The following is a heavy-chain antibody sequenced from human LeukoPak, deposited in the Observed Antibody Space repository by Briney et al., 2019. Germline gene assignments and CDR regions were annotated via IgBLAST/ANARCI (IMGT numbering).Heavy chain of an antibody. Sequence: SETLSLTCTVSGGSISGYYWTWIRQPPGKGLEWIGQVHYSGKADYNPSLKSRITISVDTSKNQMSLKLTSVTAADTAIYHCARFGVNYDMDVWGRGTTVTV. CDR2: VHYSGKA. CDR1: GGSISGYY. J-gene: IGHJ6*02. V-gene: IGHV4-59*01. D-gene: IGHD3-16*01. CDR3: ARFGVNYDMDV.